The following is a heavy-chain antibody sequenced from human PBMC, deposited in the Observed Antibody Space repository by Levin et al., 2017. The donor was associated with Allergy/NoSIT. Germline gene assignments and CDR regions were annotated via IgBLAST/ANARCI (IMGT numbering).Heavy chain of an antibody. CDR1: GFTFSSYA. V-gene: IGHV3-64*01. D-gene: IGHD1-26*01. Sequence: GGSLRLSCAASGFTFSSYAMHWVRQAPGKGLEYVSAISSNGGSTYYANSVKGRFTISRDNSKNTLYLQMGSLRAEDMAVYYCARDLQWELLGFAFDIWGQGTMVTVSS. J-gene: IGHJ3*02. CDR3: ARDLQWELLGFAFDI. CDR2: ISSNGGST.